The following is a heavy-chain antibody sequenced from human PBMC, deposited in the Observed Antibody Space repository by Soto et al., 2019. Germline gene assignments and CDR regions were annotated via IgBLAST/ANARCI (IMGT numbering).Heavy chain of an antibody. CDR3: LKDRIKLWPYDY. D-gene: IGHD3-16*01. CDR1: GFLFSNAW. J-gene: IGHJ4*02. V-gene: IGHV3-15*01. Sequence: GGSLRLSCAASGFLFSNAWMSWVRQGPGKGLERVARIKSQSDGGATEYAAVVKGRFTISRDDSNNAVYLQMESLTSDDTGVYYCLKDRIKLWPYDYWGQGTLVTVSS. CDR2: IKSQSDGGAT.